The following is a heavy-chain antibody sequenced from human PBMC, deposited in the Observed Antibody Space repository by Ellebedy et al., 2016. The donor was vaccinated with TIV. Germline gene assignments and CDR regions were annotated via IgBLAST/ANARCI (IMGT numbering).Heavy chain of an antibody. D-gene: IGHD1-26*01. CDR2: ISYDGSNK. Sequence: GESLKISXAASGFTLSRYGIHWVRQAPGKGLEWVAVISYDGSNKYNADSVKGRFTISRDNSKNTLYLQMNSLRADDTAVYFCAREGVVSVSIEGYYNYYGLDVWGQGTTVTVSS. V-gene: IGHV3-30*03. J-gene: IGHJ6*02. CDR3: AREGVVSVSIEGYYNYYGLDV. CDR1: GFTLSRYG.